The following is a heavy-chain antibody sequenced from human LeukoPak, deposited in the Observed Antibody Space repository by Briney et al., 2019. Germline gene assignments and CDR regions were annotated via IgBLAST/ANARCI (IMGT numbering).Heavy chain of an antibody. CDR3: TRENRPFCPFAY. CDR2: ISHGGTT. V-gene: IGHV4-4*03. CDR1: GGSIDITNY. D-gene: IGHD2/OR15-2a*01. Sequence: PPGTLSLTCGVSGGSIDITNYWSWVRQAPGKGLEWSGEISHGGTTNYNPSLRSRVAISLDRANNQFSLSLTSVTAADTAVYYCTRENRPFCPFAYWGQGVRVTVSS. J-gene: IGHJ4*02.